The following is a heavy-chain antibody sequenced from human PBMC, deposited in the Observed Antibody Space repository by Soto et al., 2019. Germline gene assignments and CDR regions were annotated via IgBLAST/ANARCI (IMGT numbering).Heavy chain of an antibody. CDR3: AKDNLGGYSYGYWVSYYFDY. CDR1: GFTFSSYA. D-gene: IGHD5-18*01. CDR2: ISGSGGST. J-gene: IGHJ4*02. V-gene: IGHV3-23*01. Sequence: GGSLRLSCAASGFTFSSYAMSWVRQAPGKGLEWVSAISGSGGSTYYADSVKGRFTISRDNSKNTLYLQMNSLRAEDTAVYYCAKDNLGGYSYGYWVSYYFDYWGQGTLVTVSS.